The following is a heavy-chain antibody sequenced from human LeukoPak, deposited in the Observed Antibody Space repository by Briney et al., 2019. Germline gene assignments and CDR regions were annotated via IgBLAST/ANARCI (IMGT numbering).Heavy chain of an antibody. CDR3: ARALSQQLIRYSQD. CDR1: GFTFSSYA. Sequence: GSLRLSCAASGFTFSSYAMHWVRQAPGKGLEWVAVISYDGSNKYYADSVKGRFTISRDNSKNTLYLQMNSLRADDTAVYYCARALSQQLIRYSQDWGQGTLVTVSS. CDR2: ISYDGSNK. D-gene: IGHD1-1*01. J-gene: IGHJ1*01. V-gene: IGHV3-30-3*01.